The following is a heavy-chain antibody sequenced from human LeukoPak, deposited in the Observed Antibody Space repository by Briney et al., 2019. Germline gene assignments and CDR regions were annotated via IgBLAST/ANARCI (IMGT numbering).Heavy chain of an antibody. CDR1: GGSISSYY. V-gene: IGHV4-59*01. CDR2: IYSSGST. J-gene: IGHJ6*03. D-gene: IGHD3-16*01. Sequence: SETLTLTCTVSGGSISSYYWSWIRQPPGKGLKWIGYIYSSGSTRYSPSLRSRVTISVDTSKNQFSLKLSSVPAADTAVYYCARETSQKGAHYMDVWGKGTTVTISS. CDR3: ARETSQKGAHYMDV.